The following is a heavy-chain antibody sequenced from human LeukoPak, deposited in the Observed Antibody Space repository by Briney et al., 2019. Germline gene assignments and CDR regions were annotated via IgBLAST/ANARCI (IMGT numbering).Heavy chain of an antibody. V-gene: IGHV3-30*02. Sequence: RSGGSLRLSCAASGFTCSNYGMHWVRQAPGKGLEWVAFIRYDGSNKYYADSVKGRFTISRDNSKNTLYLQMNSLRAEDTAVYYCAKDFRVAMAPAYFDYWGQGTLVTVSS. CDR2: IRYDGSNK. J-gene: IGHJ4*02. CDR1: GFTCSNYG. D-gene: IGHD5-18*01. CDR3: AKDFRVAMAPAYFDY.